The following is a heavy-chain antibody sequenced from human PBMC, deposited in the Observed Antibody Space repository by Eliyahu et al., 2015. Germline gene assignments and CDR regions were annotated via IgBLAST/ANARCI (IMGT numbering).Heavy chain of an antibody. J-gene: IGHJ4*02. D-gene: IGHD2-15*01. V-gene: IGHV1-69*01. Sequence: QVQLVQSGAEVKKPGSSVKVSCKASGGTFSRSAISWVRQAPGQGLEWMGGITPVFGTANYAQKFQGRVAITADESTNIVYMELNSLRSEDTAVYYCAREGGDYCSGGNCFFLYWGQGTLVTVSS. CDR3: AREGGDYCSGGNCFFLY. CDR2: ITPVFGTA. CDR1: GGTFSRSA.